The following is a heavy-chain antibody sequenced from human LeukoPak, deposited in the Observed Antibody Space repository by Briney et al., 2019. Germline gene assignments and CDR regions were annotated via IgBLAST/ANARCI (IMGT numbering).Heavy chain of an antibody. Sequence: GGSLRLSCAASGFTFSSYAISWVRQAPGKGLEWVANIKQDGSEKHYVDSVKGRFTISRDNAKNSLYLQMNSLRAEDTAVYYCAREPTTAMGDFDYWGQGTLVTVSS. D-gene: IGHD5-18*01. V-gene: IGHV3-7*03. J-gene: IGHJ4*02. CDR3: AREPTTAMGDFDY. CDR1: GFTFSSYA. CDR2: IKQDGSEK.